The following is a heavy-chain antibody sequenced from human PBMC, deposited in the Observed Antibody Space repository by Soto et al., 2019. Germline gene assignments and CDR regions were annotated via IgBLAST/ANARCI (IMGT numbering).Heavy chain of an antibody. CDR3: ATGFGTIFGVVIIPGDYYYGMDV. V-gene: IGHV3-48*02. J-gene: IGHJ6*02. D-gene: IGHD3-3*01. Sequence: GGSLRLSCAASGFTFSSYSMNWVRQAPGKGLEWVSYISSSSSTIYYADSVKGRFTISRDNAKNSLYLQMNSLRDEDTAVYYRATGFGTIFGVVIIPGDYYYGMDVWGQGTTVTVS. CDR2: ISSSSSTI. CDR1: GFTFSSYS.